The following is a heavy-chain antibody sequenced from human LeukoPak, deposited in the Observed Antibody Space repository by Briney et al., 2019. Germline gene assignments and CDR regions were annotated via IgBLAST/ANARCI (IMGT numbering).Heavy chain of an antibody. D-gene: IGHD3-22*01. CDR2: IYYSGST. J-gene: IGHJ4*02. Sequence: PSETLSLTCTVYGGSISSSSYYWGWIRQPPGKGLEWIGSIYYSGSTYYNPSLKSRVTISVDTSKNQFSLKLSSVTAADTAVYYCARDLYYYDSSGYYYVGSGFDYWGQGTLVTVSS. CDR3: ARDLYYYDSSGYYYVGSGFDY. CDR1: GGSISSSSYY. V-gene: IGHV4-39*02.